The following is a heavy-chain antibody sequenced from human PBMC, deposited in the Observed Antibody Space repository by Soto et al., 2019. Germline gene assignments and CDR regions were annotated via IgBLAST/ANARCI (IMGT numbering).Heavy chain of an antibody. CDR1: GFTFTRYS. Sequence: GGSLRLSCAASGFTFTRYSMNWVRQAPGKGLEWVSSISSTTNYIYYGDSMKGRFTISRDNAKYSLYLEMNSLRAEDTAAYYCARESEDLTSNFDYWGQGTLVTVSS. CDR2: ISSTTNYI. J-gene: IGHJ4*02. V-gene: IGHV3-21*06. CDR3: ARESEDLTSNFDY.